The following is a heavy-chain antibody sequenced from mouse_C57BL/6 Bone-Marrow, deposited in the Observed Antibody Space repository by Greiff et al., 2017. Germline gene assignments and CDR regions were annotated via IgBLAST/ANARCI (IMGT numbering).Heavy chain of an antibody. V-gene: IGHV6-3*01. Sequence: EVKVEESGGGLVQPGGSMKLSCVASGFTFSNYWMNWVRQSPEKGLEWVAQIRLKSDNSATPHAFSVKGRFTISREYSKSGDYLQMNNLRAEDTGIYYCTIITTVVATDYWGQGTTLTVSS. D-gene: IGHD1-1*01. CDR3: TIITTVVATDY. CDR1: GFTFSNYW. CDR2: IRLKSDNSAT. J-gene: IGHJ2*01.